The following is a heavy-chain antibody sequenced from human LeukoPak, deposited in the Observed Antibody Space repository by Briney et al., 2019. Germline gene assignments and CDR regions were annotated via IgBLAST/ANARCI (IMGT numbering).Heavy chain of an antibody. CDR1: GFTFSSYE. CDR2: ISSSGSTI. V-gene: IGHV3-48*03. CDR3: ARGYSSSWYGDY. Sequence: GGSLRLSCAASGFTFSSYEMNWVCQAPGKGLEWVSYISSSGSTIYYADSVKGRFTISRDNAKNSLYLQMNSLRAEDTAVYYCARGYSSSWYGDYWGQGTLITVSS. J-gene: IGHJ4*02. D-gene: IGHD6-13*01.